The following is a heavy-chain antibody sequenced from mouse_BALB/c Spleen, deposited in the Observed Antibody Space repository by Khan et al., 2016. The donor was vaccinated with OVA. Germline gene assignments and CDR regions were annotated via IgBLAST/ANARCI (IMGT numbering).Heavy chain of an antibody. D-gene: IGHD1-2*01. CDR1: GYTFTNYG. CDR2: INTYTGEP. J-gene: IGHJ4*01. V-gene: IGHV9-3-1*01. Sequence: QIQLVQSGPELKKPGETVKISCKASGYTFTNYGMNWVKQAPGKGLKWMGWINTYTGEPTYADDFKGRFAFSLETSASTAYLQINNLKNEDTATYFCAREVGYLYAMDYWGQGTLVTVSA. CDR3: AREVGYLYAMDY.